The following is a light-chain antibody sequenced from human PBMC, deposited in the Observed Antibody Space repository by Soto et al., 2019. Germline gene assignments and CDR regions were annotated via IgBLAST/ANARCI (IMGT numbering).Light chain of an antibody. Sequence: IVMTQSAGTRSLSPGERATLSCRAIQSVSSSYLAWYQQKPGQAPRLLIYAASSRATGIPDRFSGSGSGTDFTLTICRLEPADFAVYYCQQYSSSPSITFGQGTRLEIK. CDR1: QSVSSSY. CDR3: QQYSSSPSIT. J-gene: IGKJ5*01. V-gene: IGKV3-20*01. CDR2: AAS.